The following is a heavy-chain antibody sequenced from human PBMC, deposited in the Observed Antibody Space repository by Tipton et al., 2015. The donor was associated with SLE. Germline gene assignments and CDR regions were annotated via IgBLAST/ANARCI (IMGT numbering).Heavy chain of an antibody. CDR1: GYTFTSFD. D-gene: IGHD2/OR15-2a*01. CDR2: MNPNSGNT. CDR3: ARERFLDSDY. J-gene: IGHJ4*02. Sequence: QSGPEVKKPGASVKVSCKASGYTFTSFDINWVRQATGQGLEWMGWMNPNSGNTAYAQKFQGRVTMTRDTSISTAYMELSSLRSTDSGIYYCARERFLDSDYWGQGTLVTVSS. V-gene: IGHV1-8*01.